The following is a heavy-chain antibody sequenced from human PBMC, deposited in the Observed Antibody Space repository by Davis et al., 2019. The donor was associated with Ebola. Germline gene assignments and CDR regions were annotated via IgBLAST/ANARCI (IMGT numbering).Heavy chain of an antibody. D-gene: IGHD3-10*01. V-gene: IGHV4-59*12. J-gene: IGHJ5*02. Sequence: MPGGSLRLSCTVSGGSISSYYWSWIRQPPGKGLEWIGYIYYSGSTNYNPSLKSRVTISVDTSKNQFSLKLSSVTAADTAVYYCARERYYYGSGIEFDPWGQGTLVTVSS. CDR1: GGSISSYY. CDR2: IYYSGST. CDR3: ARERYYYGSGIEFDP.